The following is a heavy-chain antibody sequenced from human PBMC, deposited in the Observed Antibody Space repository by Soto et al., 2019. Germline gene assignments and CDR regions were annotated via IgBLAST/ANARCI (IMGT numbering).Heavy chain of an antibody. J-gene: IGHJ6*03. D-gene: IGHD4-17*01. Sequence: SETLSLTCTVSGGSISSYYWSWIRQPPGKGLEWIGYIYYGGSTNYNPSLKSRVTISVDTSKNQFSLKLSSVTAADTAVYYCARGLHDYGDYRAVWWLPGWYYMDVWGKGTTVTAP. CDR3: ARGLHDYGDYRAVWWLPGWYYMDV. CDR2: IYYGGST. CDR1: GGSISSYY. V-gene: IGHV4-59*01.